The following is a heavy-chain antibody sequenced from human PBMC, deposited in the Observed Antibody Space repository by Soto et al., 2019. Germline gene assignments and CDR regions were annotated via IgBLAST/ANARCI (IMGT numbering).Heavy chain of an antibody. Sequence: ASVKVSCKASGFSFTAYYIPCLRQAPGQGLEWMGWINAHSGGTEYAQKFQGRVTLTRDTSIATAYLTLTSLTSDDTALYYCAKDLTRQLAYWLDPWGQGTQVTVSS. J-gene: IGHJ5*02. CDR2: INAHSGGT. CDR3: AKDLTRQLAYWLDP. V-gene: IGHV1-2*02. D-gene: IGHD6-6*01. CDR1: GFSFTAYY.